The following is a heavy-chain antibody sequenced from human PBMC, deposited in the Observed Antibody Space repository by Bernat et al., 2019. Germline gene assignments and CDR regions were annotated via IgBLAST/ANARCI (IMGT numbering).Heavy chain of an antibody. J-gene: IGHJ4*02. CDR2: IWYDGSNK. CDR1: GFTFSSYG. CDR3: VRGSSSWLEY. Sequence: QVQLVESGGGVVQPGRSLRLSCAASGFTFSSYGMHWVRQAPGKGLEWVAVIWYDGSNKYYADSVKGRFTISRDNSKNTLYLEMNSLRAEDTAVYYCVRGSSSWLEYWGQGTLVTVSS. V-gene: IGHV3-33*01. D-gene: IGHD6-13*01.